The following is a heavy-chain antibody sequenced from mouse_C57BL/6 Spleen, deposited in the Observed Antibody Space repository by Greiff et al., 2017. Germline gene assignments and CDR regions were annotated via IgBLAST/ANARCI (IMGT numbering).Heavy chain of an antibody. J-gene: IGHJ2*01. CDR1: GYTFTSYW. Sequence: QVQLQQPGAELVKPGASVKMSCKASGYTFTSYWITWVKQRPGQGLEWIGDIYPGSGSTNYNEKFKSKATLTVDTSSSTAYMQLISLTSEDSAVYYCAKRGGVGPVHFDYWGQGTTLTVSS. CDR3: AKRGGVGPVHFDY. CDR2: IYPGSGST. V-gene: IGHV1-55*01. D-gene: IGHD1-1*01.